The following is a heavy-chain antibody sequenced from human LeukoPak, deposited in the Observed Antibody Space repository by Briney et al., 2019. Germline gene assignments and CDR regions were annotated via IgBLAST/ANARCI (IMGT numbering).Heavy chain of an antibody. Sequence: MPSETLSLTCTVSGGSITSSNDYWGWIRQPPGKGLEWIGSIFYTGNTYYNPSLKSRVTISVDTSKNQFSLKLSSVTAADTAVYYCARRSSTTLDPWGQGTLVTVSS. J-gene: IGHJ5*02. V-gene: IGHV4-39*01. CDR2: IFYTGNT. D-gene: IGHD4-11*01. CDR3: ARRSSTTLDP. CDR1: GGSITSSNDY.